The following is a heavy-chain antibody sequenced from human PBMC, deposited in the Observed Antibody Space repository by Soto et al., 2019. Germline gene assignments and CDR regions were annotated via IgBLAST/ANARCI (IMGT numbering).Heavy chain of an antibody. CDR1: GGTFSSYT. Sequence: SVKVSCKASGGTFSSYTISWVRQAPGQGLEWMGRIIPILGIANYAQKFQGRVTITADKSTTTAYMELNTLRSDDSAVYYCARAIGRIEGAHFDNWGQGTLVTVSS. CDR3: ARAIGRIEGAHFDN. CDR2: IIPILGIA. J-gene: IGHJ4*02. D-gene: IGHD3-16*01. V-gene: IGHV1-69*02.